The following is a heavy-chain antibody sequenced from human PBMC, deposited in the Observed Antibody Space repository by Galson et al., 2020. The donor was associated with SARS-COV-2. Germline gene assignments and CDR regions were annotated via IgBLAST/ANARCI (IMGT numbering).Heavy chain of an antibody. Sequence: GGSLRLSCAASGFTFSSYGMHWVRQAPGKGLEWVAVIWYDGSNKYYADSVKGRFTISRDNSKNTLYLQMNSLRAEDTAVYYCAKDGGYSYGSDYYYYGMYVWGQGTTVTVSS. J-gene: IGHJ6*02. CDR3: AKDGGYSYGSDYYYYGMYV. CDR2: IWYDGSNK. CDR1: GFTFSSYG. V-gene: IGHV3-33*06. D-gene: IGHD5-18*01.